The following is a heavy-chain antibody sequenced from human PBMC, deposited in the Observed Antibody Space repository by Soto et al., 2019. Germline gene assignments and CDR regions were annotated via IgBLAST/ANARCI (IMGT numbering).Heavy chain of an antibody. V-gene: IGHV3-11*06. CDR3: ARGRGATDLYCFDY. J-gene: IGHJ4*02. CDR1: GFTFSDYY. D-gene: IGHD3-10*01. Sequence: GGSLRLSCAASGFTFSDYYMSWIRQAPGRGLEWVSFISSGSSYTHYADSVKGRFTISRDNAKKSLYLQMNSLRAEETAIYYCARGRGATDLYCFDYWGQGTLVTVSS. CDR2: ISSGSSYT.